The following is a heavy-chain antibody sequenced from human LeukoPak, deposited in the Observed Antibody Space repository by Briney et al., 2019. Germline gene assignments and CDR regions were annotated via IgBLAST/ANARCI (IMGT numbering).Heavy chain of an antibody. CDR3: ARYSSSWYPMGFDP. V-gene: IGHV1-18*01. J-gene: IGHJ5*02. Sequence: GASVKVSCKASGYTFTSYGISWVRQAPGQGLEWMGWISAYNGNTNYAQKLQGRVTMTTDTSTSTAYMELRSLRSDDTAVYYCARYSSSWYPMGFDPWGQGTLVTVSS. CDR1: GYTFTSYG. D-gene: IGHD6-13*01. CDR2: ISAYNGNT.